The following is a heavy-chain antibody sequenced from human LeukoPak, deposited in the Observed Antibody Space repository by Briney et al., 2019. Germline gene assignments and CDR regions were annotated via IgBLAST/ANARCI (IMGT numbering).Heavy chain of an antibody. CDR2: ISWNSGSI. CDR1: GFTFDDYA. J-gene: IGHJ3*02. Sequence: GGSLRLSCAVSGFTFDDYAMHWVRQAPGKGLEWVSGISWNSGSIGYADSVKGRFTISRDNAKNSLYLQMNSLRAEDTALYYCAKDLEQWLVLAAFDIWGQGTMVTVSS. CDR3: AKDLEQWLVLAAFDI. D-gene: IGHD6-19*01. V-gene: IGHV3-9*01.